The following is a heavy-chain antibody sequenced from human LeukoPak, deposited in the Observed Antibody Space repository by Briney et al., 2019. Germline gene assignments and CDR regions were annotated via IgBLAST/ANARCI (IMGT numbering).Heavy chain of an antibody. Sequence: GGSLRLSCAASGFTFRNYWMGWVRQAPGKGLEWVANTKPDGSAEYYADSVRGRFTTSRDNANNLLYLQMNSLRAEDTAVYYCARSAPGWRLDYWGQGTLVTVSS. CDR1: GFTFRNYW. D-gene: IGHD6-19*01. CDR2: TKPDGSAE. CDR3: ARSAPGWRLDY. J-gene: IGHJ4*02. V-gene: IGHV3-7*01.